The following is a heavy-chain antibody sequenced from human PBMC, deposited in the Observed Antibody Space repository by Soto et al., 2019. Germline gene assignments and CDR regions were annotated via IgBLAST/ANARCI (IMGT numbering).Heavy chain of an antibody. CDR3: ARGLGVGYCSGGSCYSGLLKDYYYMDV. V-gene: IGHV4-59*01. J-gene: IGHJ6*03. D-gene: IGHD2-15*01. Sequence: SETLSLTCTVSGGSISSYYWSWIRQPPGKGLEWIGYIYYSGSTNYNPSLKSRVTISVDTSKNQFSLKLSSVTAADTAVYYCARGLGVGYCSGGSCYSGLLKDYYYMDVWGKGTTVTVS. CDR2: IYYSGST. CDR1: GGSISSYY.